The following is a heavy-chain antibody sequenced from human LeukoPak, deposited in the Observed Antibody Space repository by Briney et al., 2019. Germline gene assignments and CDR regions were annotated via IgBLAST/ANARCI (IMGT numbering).Heavy chain of an antibody. D-gene: IGHD2-2*02. V-gene: IGHV4-34*01. CDR2: INHSGST. CDR1: GGSFSGYY. CDR3: ARERYCSSTSCYRYYYYYMDV. J-gene: IGHJ6*03. Sequence: PSETLSLTCAVYGGSFSGYYWSWIRQPPGKGLEWIGEINHSGSTNYNPSLKSRVTISVDTSKNQFSLKLSSVTAADTAVYYCARERYCSSTSCYRYYYYYMDVWGKGTTVTVSS.